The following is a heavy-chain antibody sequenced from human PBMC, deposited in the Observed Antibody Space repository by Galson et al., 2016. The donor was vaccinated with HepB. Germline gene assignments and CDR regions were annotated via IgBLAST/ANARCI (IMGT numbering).Heavy chain of an antibody. D-gene: IGHD2-2*01. CDR1: GYTFTTYG. V-gene: IGHV1-18*01. J-gene: IGHJ6*02. Sequence: SVKVSCKASGYTFTTYGISWVRQAPGQGLEWMGWISAYNGNTNYAQKLQGGVTMTTDTSTSTAYMELRSLRSDDTAVYYCARDPRKIRYQLLEIYYYYYAIDVWGQVNSVAVSS. CDR3: ARDPRKIRYQLLEIYYYYYAIDV. CDR2: ISAYNGNT.